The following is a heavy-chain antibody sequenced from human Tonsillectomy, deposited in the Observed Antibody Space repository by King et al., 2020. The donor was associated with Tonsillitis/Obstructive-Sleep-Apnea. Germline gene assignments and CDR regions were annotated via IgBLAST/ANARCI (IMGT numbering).Heavy chain of an antibody. D-gene: IGHD2-21*02. CDR1: GFSLTTSGVG. CDR3: AHSMTAPLLRYYYYSSFMDV. Sequence: TLKESGPTLVKPTQTLTLTCTFSGFSLTTSGVGVGWIRQPPGKALEWLALIYWDDDKRYSPSLESRLTITKDTSKNQVVLSMTNMDPVDTATYSCAHSMTAPLLRYYYYSSFMDVWGKGTTVTVSS. CDR2: IYWDDDK. J-gene: IGHJ6*03. V-gene: IGHV2-5*02.